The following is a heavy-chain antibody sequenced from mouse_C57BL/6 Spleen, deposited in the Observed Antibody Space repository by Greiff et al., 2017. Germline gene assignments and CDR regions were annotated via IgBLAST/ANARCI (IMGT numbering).Heavy chain of an antibody. J-gene: IGHJ2*01. CDR2: IDPETGGT. V-gene: IGHV1-15*01. D-gene: IGHD2-12*01. Sequence: VQLQQSGAELVRPGASVTLSCKASGYTFTDYEMHWVKQTPVHGLEWIGAIDPETGGTDYNQKFKGKAILTADKSSTTAYVELLSLTSEDSAVYYCTGEGTIADYFDYWVQGTPLTVSS. CDR3: TGEGTIADYFDY. CDR1: GYTFTDYE.